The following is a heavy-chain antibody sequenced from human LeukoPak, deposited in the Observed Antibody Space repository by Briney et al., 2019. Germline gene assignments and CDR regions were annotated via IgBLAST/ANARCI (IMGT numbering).Heavy chain of an antibody. CDR3: ARVGSSWYFDY. CDR1: GGSISSGSYY. CDR2: IYTSGST. V-gene: IGHV4-61*02. J-gene: IGHJ4*02. Sequence: SETLSLTCTVSGGSISSGSYYWSWIRQPAGKGLEWIGRIYTSGSTNYNPSLKSRVTISVDTSKNQFSLKLSSVTAADTAVYYCARVGSSWYFDYWGQGTLVTVSS. D-gene: IGHD6-13*01.